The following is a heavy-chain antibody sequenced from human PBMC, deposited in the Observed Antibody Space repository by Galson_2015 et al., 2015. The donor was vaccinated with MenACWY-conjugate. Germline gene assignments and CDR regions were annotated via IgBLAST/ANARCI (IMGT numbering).Heavy chain of an antibody. CDR1: GFTFSSYA. CDR2: ISDSGRFT. Sequence: SLRLSCAASGFTFSSYAMTWVRQAPGKGLEWVSTISDSGRFTYYADSVKGRFTISRDNSKNALFLQMNNGRADDTASYYCAKDLVKNYEMLTGYYSDWGQGTLVTGSS. D-gene: IGHD3-9*01. CDR3: AKDLVKNYEMLTGYYSD. V-gene: IGHV3-23*01. J-gene: IGHJ4*02.